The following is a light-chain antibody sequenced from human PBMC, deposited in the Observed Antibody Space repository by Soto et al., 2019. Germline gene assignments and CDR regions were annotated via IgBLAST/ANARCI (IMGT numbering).Light chain of an antibody. CDR2: EVS. V-gene: IGLV2-14*01. CDR1: SSDVAGYDY. J-gene: IGLJ3*02. Sequence: QSVLTQPASVSASPGQSITISCTGTSSDVAGYDYVSWYQQHPGKAPKLMIYEVSNRPSGVSNRFSGSKSGNTASLTISGLQAEDEADYYCTSYTTSGTWVFGGGTKVTVL. CDR3: TSYTTSGTWV.